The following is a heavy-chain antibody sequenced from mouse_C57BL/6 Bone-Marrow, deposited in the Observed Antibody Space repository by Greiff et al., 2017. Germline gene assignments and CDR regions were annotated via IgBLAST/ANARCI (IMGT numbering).Heavy chain of an antibody. D-gene: IGHD2-3*01. V-gene: IGHV1-4*01. CDR3: ARGGWLLPWFAY. CDR2: IHPSRGYT. J-gene: IGHJ3*01. CDR1: GYTFTSYT. Sequence: ESGAELARPGASVKMSCKASGYTFTSYTMHWVKQRPGKGLEWIGYIHPSRGYTKYTQKFKDQATLTTDKSSRTVYMPLSSLTSEDSSVYYCARGGWLLPWFAYWGQGTLVTVSA.